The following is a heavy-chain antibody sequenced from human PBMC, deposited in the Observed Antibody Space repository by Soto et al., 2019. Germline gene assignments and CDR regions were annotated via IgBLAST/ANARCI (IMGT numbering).Heavy chain of an antibody. CDR2: IYYSGST. D-gene: IGHD2-15*01. V-gene: IGHV4-39*01. CDR1: GGSISSSSYY. CDR3: ARHARYCSGGSCYFTSFDY. Sequence: TSETLSLTCTVSGGSISSSSYYWGWIRQPPGKGLEWIGSIYYSGSTYYNPSLKSRVTISVDTSKNQFSLKLSSVTAADTAVYYCARHARYCSGGSCYFTSFDYWGQGTLVTVSS. J-gene: IGHJ4*02.